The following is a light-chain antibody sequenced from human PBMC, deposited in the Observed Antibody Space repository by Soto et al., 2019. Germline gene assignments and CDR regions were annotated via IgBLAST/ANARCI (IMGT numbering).Light chain of an antibody. Sequence: DIQMTQSPSTLSASVGDRVTITCRASQSISSWLAWYQQKPGKAPKLLIYKASSLESGVPSRFSGSGSGTEFTLTISSLQPDDFATYCCQQSNSYSPTFGQGTKVDIK. V-gene: IGKV1-5*03. J-gene: IGKJ1*01. CDR1: QSISSW. CDR3: QQSNSYSPT. CDR2: KAS.